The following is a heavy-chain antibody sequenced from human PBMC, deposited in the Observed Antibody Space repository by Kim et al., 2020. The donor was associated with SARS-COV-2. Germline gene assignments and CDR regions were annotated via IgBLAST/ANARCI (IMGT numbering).Heavy chain of an antibody. D-gene: IGHD3-22*01. CDR3: ARDEGGYYFNAFDI. CDR2: IYYSGST. Sequence: SETLSLTCTVSGGSISSYYWNWIRQPPGKGLEWIGYIYYSGSTNYNPSLQSRVTISVDTSKNQFSLKLSSVTAADTAVYYCARDEGGYYFNAFDIWGQGTMVTVSS. V-gene: IGHV4-59*13. CDR1: GGSISSYY. J-gene: IGHJ3*02.